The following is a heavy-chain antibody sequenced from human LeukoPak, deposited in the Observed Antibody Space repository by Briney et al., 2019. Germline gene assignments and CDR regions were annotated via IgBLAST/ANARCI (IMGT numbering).Heavy chain of an antibody. V-gene: IGHV1-2*02. Sequence: GASVKVSCKASGYTFTSYYMHWVRQAPGQGLEWMGWINPNSGGTNYAQKFQGRVTMTRDTSISTAYMELSRLRSDDTAVYYCARVNTAMVHFDYWGQGTLVTVSS. CDR3: ARVNTAMVHFDY. D-gene: IGHD5-18*01. J-gene: IGHJ4*02. CDR1: GYTFTSYY. CDR2: INPNSGGT.